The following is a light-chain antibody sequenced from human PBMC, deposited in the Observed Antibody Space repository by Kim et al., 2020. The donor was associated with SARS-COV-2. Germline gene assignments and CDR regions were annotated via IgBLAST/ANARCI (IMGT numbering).Light chain of an antibody. V-gene: IGKV1-27*01. J-gene: IGKJ1*01. CDR1: QAIAHY. CDR3: QKYDSAPQT. CDR2: AAT. Sequence: ASVGDTVTITCRASQAIAHYLAWYQHKPGKVPQLLIYAATVLQSGVPSRFSGGGSRTHFTLTIASLQPEDVATYYCQKYDSAPQTFGQGTKVDIK.